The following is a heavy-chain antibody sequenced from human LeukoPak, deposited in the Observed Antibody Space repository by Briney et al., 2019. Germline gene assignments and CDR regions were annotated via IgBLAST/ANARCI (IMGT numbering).Heavy chain of an antibody. D-gene: IGHD3-10*01. J-gene: IGHJ6*03. CDR2: INWNGGST. V-gene: IGHV3-20*04. CDR1: GFTFDDYG. Sequence: GGSLRLSCAASGFTFDDYGMNWVRQAPGKGLEWGSGINWNGGSTGYADSVKGRFTISRDNAKNSLYLQMNSLRAEDTALYYCARGRMVRGVIHYYYYMDVWGKGTTVTVSS. CDR3: ARGRMVRGVIHYYYYMDV.